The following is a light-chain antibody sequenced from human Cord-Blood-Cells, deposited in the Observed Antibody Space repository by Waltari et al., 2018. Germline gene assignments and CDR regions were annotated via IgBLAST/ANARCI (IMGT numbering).Light chain of an antibody. V-gene: IGLV1-44*01. CDR1: SPNIGSNT. CDR3: AAWDDSLNVLYV. CDR2: SNN. J-gene: IGLJ1*01. Sequence: QSVLTQPPSASGPPGQRVTISCSGSSPNIGSNTVNWYQQPPGTAPKLLIYSNNQRPSGVPDRFSGSKSGTSASLAISGLQSEDEADYYCAAWDDSLNVLYVFGTGTKVTVL.